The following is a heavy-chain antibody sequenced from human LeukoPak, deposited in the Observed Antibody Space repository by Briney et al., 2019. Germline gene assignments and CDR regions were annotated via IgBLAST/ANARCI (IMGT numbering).Heavy chain of an antibody. CDR3: ARSHCSSTSCYVLGWFDP. J-gene: IGHJ5*02. CDR1: GGTFSSYA. D-gene: IGHD2-2*01. Sequence: GASVKVSCKASGGTFSSYAISWVRQAPGQGLEWMGGIIPIFGTANYAQKFQGRVTITADESTSTAYMELSSLRSEDTAVYYCARSHCSSTSCYVLGWFDPWGQGTLVTVSS. CDR2: IIPIFGTA. V-gene: IGHV1-69*13.